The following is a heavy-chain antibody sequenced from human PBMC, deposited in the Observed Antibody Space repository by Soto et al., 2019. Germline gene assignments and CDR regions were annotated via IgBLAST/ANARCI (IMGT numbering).Heavy chain of an antibody. J-gene: IGHJ6*03. Sequence: GGSLSLSCAASGFTFSSYSMNWVRQAPGKGLEWVSYISISSSTIYYADSVKGRFTISRDKAKNSLYLQMNGLRAEDTAVYYCERDNGWDWNDVDYMDVWGKGTTVTVSS. CDR2: ISISSSTI. D-gene: IGHD1-1*01. CDR1: GFTFSSYS. V-gene: IGHV3-48*01. CDR3: ERDNGWDWNDVDYMDV.